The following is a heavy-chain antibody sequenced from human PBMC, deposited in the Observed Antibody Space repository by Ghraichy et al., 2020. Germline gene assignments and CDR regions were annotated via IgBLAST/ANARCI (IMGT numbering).Heavy chain of an antibody. Sequence: SYITRDIGIINYADSVKGRFTISRDNAKNSLYLQMNSLRDEDTAMYYCARDRDWAFDYWCQG. J-gene: IGHJ4*02. V-gene: IGHV3-48*02. CDR3: ARDRDWAFDY. CDR2: ITRDIGII. D-gene: IGHD3-9*01.